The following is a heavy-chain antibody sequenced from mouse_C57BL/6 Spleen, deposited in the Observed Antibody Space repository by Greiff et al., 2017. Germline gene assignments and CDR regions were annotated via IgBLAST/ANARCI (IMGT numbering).Heavy chain of an antibody. CDR3: TTEDYDRNY. J-gene: IGHJ2*01. D-gene: IGHD2-4*01. V-gene: IGHV14-4*01. CDR2: IDPENGDT. CDR1: GFNIKDDY. Sequence: VQLQQSGAELVRPGASVKLSCTASGFNIKDDYMHWVKQRPEQGLEWIGWIDPENGDTEYASKFQGKATITADTSSNTAYLQLSSLTSEDTAVYYCTTEDYDRNYWGQGTTLTVSS.